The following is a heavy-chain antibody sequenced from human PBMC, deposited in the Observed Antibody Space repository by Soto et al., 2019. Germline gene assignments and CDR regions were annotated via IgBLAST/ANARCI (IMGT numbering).Heavy chain of an antibody. Sequence: PRLSCAASGFTFSSYAMSWVRQAPGKGLEWVSAISGSGGSTYYADSVKGRFTISRDNSKNTLYLQMNSLRAEDTAVYYCAKGRIAAAGTSTFDYWGQGTLVTVSS. CDR2: ISGSGGST. J-gene: IGHJ4*02. CDR1: GFTFSSYA. V-gene: IGHV3-23*01. D-gene: IGHD6-13*01. CDR3: AKGRIAAAGTSTFDY.